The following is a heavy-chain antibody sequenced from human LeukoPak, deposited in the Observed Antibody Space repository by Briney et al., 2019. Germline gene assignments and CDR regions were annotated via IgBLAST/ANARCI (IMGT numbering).Heavy chain of an antibody. CDR2: VSDDGSNK. CDR3: AMDGSSPGTSFDY. CDR1: GFTFRSYG. D-gene: IGHD6-13*01. Sequence: GGYLRLSCAGSGFTFRSYGMHWVRQAPGKGLDWLAVVSDDGSNKYYADFVKGRFSISRDNSKNTLYLQMNSLRDEDTAVYYCAMDGSSPGTSFDYWGRGTLVSVSS. V-gene: IGHV3-30*03. J-gene: IGHJ4*02.